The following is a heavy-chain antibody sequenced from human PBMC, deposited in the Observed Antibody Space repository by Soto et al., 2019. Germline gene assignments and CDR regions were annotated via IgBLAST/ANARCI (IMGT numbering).Heavy chain of an antibody. CDR1: GYTFTDHF. CDR2: INTNNGGT. CDR3: ARDLNPKYGPGSLHGFFDY. V-gene: IGHV1-2*02. J-gene: IGHJ4*02. Sequence: ASVKVSCKVSGYTFTDHFIHWVRQAPGEGLEWMGWINTNNGGTKFAEKFQGRVTMTRDTSITTVYMELSRLRSDDTAVYYCARDLNPKYGPGSLHGFFDYWGQGTLVTVSS. D-gene: IGHD3-10*01.